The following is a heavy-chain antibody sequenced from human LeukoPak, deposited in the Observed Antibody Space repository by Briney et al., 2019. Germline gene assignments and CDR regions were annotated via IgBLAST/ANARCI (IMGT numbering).Heavy chain of an antibody. Sequence: GGSLRLSCAASGFTFSTYWMSWVRQAPGKGLEWVANINQHGSEKYYVDSVKGRFTISRDNAKNSLFLQMNSLRAEDTAVYYCGRDPGLGGKALMDYWGQGTLVTVSS. J-gene: IGHJ4*02. CDR3: GRDPGLGGKALMDY. V-gene: IGHV3-7*01. D-gene: IGHD3-10*01. CDR1: GFTFSTYW. CDR2: INQHGSEK.